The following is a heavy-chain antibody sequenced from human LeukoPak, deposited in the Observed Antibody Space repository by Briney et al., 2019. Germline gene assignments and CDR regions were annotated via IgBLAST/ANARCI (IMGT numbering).Heavy chain of an antibody. CDR2: IYYSGST. J-gene: IGHJ4*02. Sequence: SETLSLTCTVSGGSISSSSYYWGWIRQPPGKGLEWIGSIYYSGSTYYNPSLKSRVTISVDTSKNQFSLKLSSVTAADTAVYYCARHANTYYYDSSGVYYFDYWGQGTLVTVSS. CDR3: ARHANTYYYDSSGVYYFDY. CDR1: GGSISSSSYY. D-gene: IGHD3-22*01. V-gene: IGHV4-39*01.